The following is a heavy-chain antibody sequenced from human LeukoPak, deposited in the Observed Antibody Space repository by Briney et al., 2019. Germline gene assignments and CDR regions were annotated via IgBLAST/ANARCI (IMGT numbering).Heavy chain of an antibody. CDR3: ARENLESTVPMQY. CDR1: GFTFSSYS. J-gene: IGHJ4*02. D-gene: IGHD5/OR15-5a*01. CDR2: ISNDDRNI. V-gene: IGHV3-74*01. Sequence: GSLRLSCAASGFTFSSYSMNWVRQAPGKGLEWISRISNDDRNIRYADSVKGRFTISRDTAKNTLHLQMNSLRAEDTAMYYCARENLESTVPMQYWGQGTLVTVSS.